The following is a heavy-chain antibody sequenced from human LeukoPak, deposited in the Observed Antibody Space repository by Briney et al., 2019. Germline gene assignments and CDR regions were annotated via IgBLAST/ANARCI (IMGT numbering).Heavy chain of an antibody. CDR3: AKSWIRVGSFDY. J-gene: IGHJ4*02. CDR1: GFIFSNAG. CDR2: VSYDESKT. Sequence: GGSLRLSCAASGFIFSNAGLHWVRQAPGRGLEWMAVVSYDESKTHYADSVKGRFTISRDNSKSTLFLQMNSLRAEDTAVYYCAKSWIRVGSFDYWGQGTLVTVSS. D-gene: IGHD5-18*01. V-gene: IGHV3-30*18.